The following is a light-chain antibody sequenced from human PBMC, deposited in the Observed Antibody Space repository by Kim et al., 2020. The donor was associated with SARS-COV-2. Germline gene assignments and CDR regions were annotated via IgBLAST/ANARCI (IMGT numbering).Light chain of an antibody. V-gene: IGLV3-19*01. CDR3: NSRDSSGDHVV. CDR1: SLRNYY. J-gene: IGLJ3*02. CDR2: GKY. Sequence: ALGQTVRLTCQGDSLRNYYATWYQQRPGQAPVLVIYGKYNRPSGIPDRFSGSASGNTASLTITGAQAEDEADYYCNSRDSSGDHVVFGGGTKRTVL.